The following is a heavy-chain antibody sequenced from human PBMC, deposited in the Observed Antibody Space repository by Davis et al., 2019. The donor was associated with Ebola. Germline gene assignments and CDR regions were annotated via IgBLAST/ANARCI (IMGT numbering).Heavy chain of an antibody. V-gene: IGHV4-34*01. CDR2: INHSGST. Sequence: SETLSLTCVVYGGSFSGYYWSWIRQPPGKGLEWIGEINHSGSTNYNPSLESRITISVDTSKNQISLRLRSVTAADTAVYYCARGSRWGQGTLVTVSS. CDR1: GGSFSGYY. CDR3: ARGSR. J-gene: IGHJ4*02.